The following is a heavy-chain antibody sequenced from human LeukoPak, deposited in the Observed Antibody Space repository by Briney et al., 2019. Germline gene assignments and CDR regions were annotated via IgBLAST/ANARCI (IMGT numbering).Heavy chain of an antibody. Sequence: PGGSLRLSCVVSGIPFGDYYMNWIRHAPGKGLEWISYISSSSSYTDYADSVKGRFTISRDNAKSALYLHLNSLRLEDTAVYYCAAGTAADFWGQGTLVTVSS. CDR3: AAGTAADF. J-gene: IGHJ4*02. D-gene: IGHD6-13*01. V-gene: IGHV3-11*03. CDR2: ISSSSSYT. CDR1: GIPFGDYY.